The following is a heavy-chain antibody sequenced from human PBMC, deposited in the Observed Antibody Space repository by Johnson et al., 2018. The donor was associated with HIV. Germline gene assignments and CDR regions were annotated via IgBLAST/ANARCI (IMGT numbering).Heavy chain of an antibody. Sequence: VQLVESGGGLVQPRGSLRLSCAASGFTFSDCAMSWVRQGPGQGLEWVSAITVSGDNTYYADSVKGRFTISRDNSKNSLYLQMNSLRAEDTAIYYCAKGRYSSSWYLAGAFDIWGQGTMVTVSS. CDR3: AKGRYSSSWYLAGAFDI. D-gene: IGHD6-13*01. J-gene: IGHJ3*02. CDR2: ITVSGDNT. V-gene: IGHV3-23*04. CDR1: GFTFSDCA.